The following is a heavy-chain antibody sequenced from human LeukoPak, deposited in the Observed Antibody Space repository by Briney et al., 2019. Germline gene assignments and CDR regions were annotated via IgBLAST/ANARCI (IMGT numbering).Heavy chain of an antibody. J-gene: IGHJ4*02. V-gene: IGHV3-48*01. CDR1: GFNFSGFA. CDR2: ITTRSTTT. CDR3: ARGTGDY. Sequence: PGGPLRLSCAASGFNFSGFAMNWARQAPGKGLEWVAYITTRSTTTLYADSVKGRFTVSRDNAKNSLYLQLSSLRAEDTAVYYCARGTGDYWGQGTLVAVSS.